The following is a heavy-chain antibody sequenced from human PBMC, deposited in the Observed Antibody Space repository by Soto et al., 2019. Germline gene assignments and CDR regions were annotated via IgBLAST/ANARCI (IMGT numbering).Heavy chain of an antibody. Sequence: ESRRVWWSGSSGMLSTGAILVCRHMLETNIEWMGIIYPGDSDTRYSPSFQGQVTISADKSISTAYLQWSSLKASDTAMYYCARPEGRDSSEWYDQPYYGLAVWGQGTTVTVSS. CDR2: IYPGDSDT. V-gene: IGHV5-51*01. CDR3: ARPEGRDSSEWYDQPYYGLAV. J-gene: IGHJ6*02. CDR1: SGMLSTGA. D-gene: IGHD6-19*01.